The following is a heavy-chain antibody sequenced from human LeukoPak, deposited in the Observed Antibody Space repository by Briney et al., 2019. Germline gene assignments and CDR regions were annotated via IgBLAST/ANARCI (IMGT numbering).Heavy chain of an antibody. CDR2: IIPIFGTA. Sequence: ASVKVSCKASGGTFISYAISWVRQAPGQGLEWMGGIIPIFGTANYAQKFQGRVAITADESTSTAYMELSSLRSEDTAVYYCARESSGSYYFDYWGQGTLVTVSS. D-gene: IGHD1-26*01. CDR1: GGTFISYA. J-gene: IGHJ4*02. CDR3: ARESSGSYYFDY. V-gene: IGHV1-69*13.